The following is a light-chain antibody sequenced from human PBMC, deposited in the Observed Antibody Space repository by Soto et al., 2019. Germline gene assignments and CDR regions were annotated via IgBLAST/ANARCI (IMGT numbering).Light chain of an antibody. CDR1: QSVSSN. CDR3: QQYNNWPPIP. CDR2: GAS. Sequence: TQSPAALSVSPGERATLSCRASQSVSSNLAWYQQKPGQAPRLLIYGASTRATGIPARFSGSGSGTEFTLTISSLQSEDFAVYYCQQYNNWPPIPFGQRTRLAIK. J-gene: IGKJ5*01. V-gene: IGKV3-15*01.